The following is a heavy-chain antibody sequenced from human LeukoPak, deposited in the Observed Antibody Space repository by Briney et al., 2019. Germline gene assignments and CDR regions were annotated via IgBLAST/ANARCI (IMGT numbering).Heavy chain of an antibody. CDR1: GYTFTSYD. V-gene: IGHV1-8*01. Sequence: GASVKVSCKASGYTFTSYDINWVRQATGQGLEWMGWMNPNSGNTGYAQKFQGRVTMTRNTSISTAYMELSSLRFEDTAVYYCARGTAMDIFPSDYWGQGTLVTVSS. D-gene: IGHD5-18*01. J-gene: IGHJ4*02. CDR2: MNPNSGNT. CDR3: ARGTAMDIFPSDY.